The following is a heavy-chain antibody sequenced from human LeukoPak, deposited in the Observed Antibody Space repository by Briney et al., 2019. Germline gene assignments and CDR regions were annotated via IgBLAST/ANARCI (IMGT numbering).Heavy chain of an antibody. Sequence: PSETLSLTCAVSGGSFSGYYWSWIRQPPGKGLEWIGEINRSGSTNYNPSLKSRVTISVDTSKNQFSLKLSSVTAADTAVYYCARAGVYGDYGYWGQGTLVTVSS. CDR1: GGSFSGYY. V-gene: IGHV4-34*01. D-gene: IGHD4-17*01. J-gene: IGHJ4*02. CDR3: ARAGVYGDYGY. CDR2: INRSGST.